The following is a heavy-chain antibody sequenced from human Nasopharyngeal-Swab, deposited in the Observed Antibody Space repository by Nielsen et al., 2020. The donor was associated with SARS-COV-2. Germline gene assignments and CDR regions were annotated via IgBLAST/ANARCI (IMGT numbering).Heavy chain of an antibody. CDR3: AKDDGIRGDAFDI. CDR1: GFTFNIYA. Sequence: GESLKISCIASGFTFNIYAMAWVRRTPGRGLQWVSGISASGGSTYYTDSVKGRFAVSRDNSRNTLYLQMHSLRVEDTALYYCAKDDGIRGDAFDIWGQGTMVTVSS. V-gene: IGHV3-23*01. CDR2: ISASGGST. J-gene: IGHJ3*02. D-gene: IGHD3-10*01.